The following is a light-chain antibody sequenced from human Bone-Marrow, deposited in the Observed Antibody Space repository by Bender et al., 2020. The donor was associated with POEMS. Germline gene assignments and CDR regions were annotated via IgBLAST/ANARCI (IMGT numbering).Light chain of an antibody. V-gene: IGLV2-14*01. CDR1: SSDVGGYNL. Sequence: QSALTQPASVSGSPGQSVAISCTGTSSDVGGYNLVSWYQQHPGKAPKLMIYEVSYRPSGISDRFSGSRSGNTASLTISGLQAEDEADYYCTSYAGSSTLIVGGGTKVTVL. CDR3: TSYAGSSTLI. CDR2: EVS. J-gene: IGLJ2*01.